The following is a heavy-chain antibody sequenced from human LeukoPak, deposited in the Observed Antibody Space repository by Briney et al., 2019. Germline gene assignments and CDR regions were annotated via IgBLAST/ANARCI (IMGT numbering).Heavy chain of an antibody. D-gene: IGHD3-10*01. CDR3: AKERTMVRGVLDV. CDR2: ISWNSGSI. J-gene: IGHJ6*02. Sequence: GRSLRLSCAASGFTFDDYAMHWVRQAPGKGLEWVSGISWNSGSIGYADSVKGRFTISRDNAKNSLYLRMNSLRAEDTALYYCAKERTMVRGVLDVWGQGTTVTVSS. V-gene: IGHV3-9*01. CDR1: GFTFDDYA.